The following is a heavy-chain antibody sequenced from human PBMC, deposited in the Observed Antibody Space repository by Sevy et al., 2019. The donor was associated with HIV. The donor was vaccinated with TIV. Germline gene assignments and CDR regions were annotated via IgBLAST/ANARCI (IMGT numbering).Heavy chain of an antibody. V-gene: IGHV3-49*03. CDR1: GFTFGDYV. CDR3: SRADYYGSDGGYYGMDV. CDR2: IRSKVYGGTT. J-gene: IGHJ6*02. D-gene: IGHD3-10*01. Sequence: GGSLRLSRKVSGFTFGDYVMTWFRQAPGKGLEWVGFIRSKVYGGTTEYAASVKGRFIISRDDSKSIAYLRMNSLKTEDTGVYYCSRADYYGSDGGYYGMDVWGQGTTVTVSS.